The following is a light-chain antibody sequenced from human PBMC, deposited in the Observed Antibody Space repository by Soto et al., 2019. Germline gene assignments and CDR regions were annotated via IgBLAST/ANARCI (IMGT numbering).Light chain of an antibody. J-gene: IGLJ2*01. Sequence: QSALTQPASVSGSPGQSITISCTGSSSDLGGYKSVSWFQQHPGKAPKLIISEVSNRPSGISNRFSGSKSGDTASLTISGLQSGDEADYYCCSYTTASSVVFGVGTKVTVL. V-gene: IGLV2-14*01. CDR3: CSYTTASSVV. CDR2: EVS. CDR1: SSDLGGYKS.